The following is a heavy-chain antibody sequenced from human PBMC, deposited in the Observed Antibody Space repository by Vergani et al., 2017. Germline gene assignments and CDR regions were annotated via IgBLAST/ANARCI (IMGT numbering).Heavy chain of an antibody. Sequence: QVQLVESGGGVVQPGRSLRLSCVASGFTFSSYTFHWVRQAPGKGLGWVALISSDGTNKYSADSVKGRFTISRDNSKNTLYLQMNSLRADDTAVYYCARCPVVYYYYYMDVWGKGTTVTVSS. V-gene: IGHV3-30*04. D-gene: IGHD2-21*01. CDR1: GFTFSSYT. J-gene: IGHJ6*03. CDR3: ARCPVVYYYYYMDV. CDR2: ISSDGTNK.